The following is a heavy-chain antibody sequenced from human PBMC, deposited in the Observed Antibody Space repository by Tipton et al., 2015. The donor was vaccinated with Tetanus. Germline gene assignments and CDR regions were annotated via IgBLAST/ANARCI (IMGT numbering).Heavy chain of an antibody. Sequence: SLRLSCAASGFRFSYSGMHWVRQAPGKGLEWLATISADGTAEHYADSVRGRFPISRDNSKNTLYLQMNSLTTEDTATYYCTRQEDGIDYWGQGTPVTVSS. CDR2: ISADGTAE. J-gene: IGHJ4*02. V-gene: IGHV3-30*03. D-gene: IGHD1-14*01. CDR1: GFRFSYSG. CDR3: TRQEDGIDY.